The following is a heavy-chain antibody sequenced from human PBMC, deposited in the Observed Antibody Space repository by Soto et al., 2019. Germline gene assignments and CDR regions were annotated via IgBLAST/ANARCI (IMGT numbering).Heavy chain of an antibody. Sequence: GGSLRLSCAASGFTFSSYGMHWVRQAPGKGLEWVAVISYDGSNKYYADSVKGRFTISRDNSGNTLYLEMSSLRGEDTAVYYCGKDQSSIFRSGSGMDVRGQGTTVTVS. J-gene: IGHJ6*02. CDR3: GKDQSSIFRSGSGMDV. CDR2: ISYDGSNK. V-gene: IGHV3-30*18. D-gene: IGHD3-3*01. CDR1: GFTFSSYG.